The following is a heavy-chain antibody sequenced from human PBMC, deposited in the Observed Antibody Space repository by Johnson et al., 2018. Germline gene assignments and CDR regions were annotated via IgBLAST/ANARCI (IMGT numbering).Heavy chain of an antibody. D-gene: IGHD3-3*01. CDR2: ISCDRNNK. Sequence: QVQLVESGGGVVQPGRSLRLSCAASGFTFSSYGMYWVRQAPDKGLEWVAAISCDRNNKYYADFVKGRFTIPRDNSKNTLYLQMTSLRAEDTAVYYCVKDGRFLEDLYPNYMDVWGKGTTVTVSS. J-gene: IGHJ6*03. CDR3: VKDGRFLEDLYPNYMDV. V-gene: IGHV3-30*18. CDR1: GFTFSSYG.